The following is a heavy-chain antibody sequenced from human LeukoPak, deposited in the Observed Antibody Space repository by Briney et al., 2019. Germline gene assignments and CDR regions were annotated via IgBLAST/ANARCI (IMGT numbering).Heavy chain of an antibody. V-gene: IGHV3-11*01. CDR3: ASEDYGGTNFDQ. CDR2: ISKTGATI. Sequence: PGGSLRLSCAASGFTLSDYFMIWVRQAPGKGLQWVAYISKTGATIQYEDSVKGRFTISRDNAQNALYLQMNSLRVDDTGMFFCASEDYGGTNFDQWGQGTLVTVSS. J-gene: IGHJ4*02. D-gene: IGHD4-23*01. CDR1: GFTLSDYF.